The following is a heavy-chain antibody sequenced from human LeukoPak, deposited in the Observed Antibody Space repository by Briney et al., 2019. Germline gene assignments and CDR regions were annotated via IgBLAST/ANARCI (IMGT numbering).Heavy chain of an antibody. CDR1: GGSISSYY. D-gene: IGHD3-10*01. V-gene: IGHV4-59*01. CDR3: ARDLWFGEYYYYGMDV. J-gene: IGHJ6*04. Sequence: MPSGTLSLTCTVSGGSISSYYWSWIRQPPGKGLEWIGCIYYSGSTNYNPSLKSRVTISVDTSKNQFSLKLSSVTAADTAVYYCARDLWFGEYYYYGMDVWGKGTTVTVSS. CDR2: IYYSGST.